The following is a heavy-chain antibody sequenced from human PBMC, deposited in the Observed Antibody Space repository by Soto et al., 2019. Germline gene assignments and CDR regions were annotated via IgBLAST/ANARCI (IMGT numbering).Heavy chain of an antibody. Sequence: VQLVESGGGLVQPGGSLRLSCAASGFTFSSYAMHWVRQAPGKGLEWVAVRSYDGSNKYYADSVKGRFTISRDNSKNTLYLQMNSLRAEDTAVYYCARVRVGETSRFDYWGQGTLVTVSS. CDR1: GFTFSSYA. D-gene: IGHD1-26*01. CDR3: ARVRVGETSRFDY. J-gene: IGHJ4*02. CDR2: RSYDGSNK. V-gene: IGHV3-30-3*01.